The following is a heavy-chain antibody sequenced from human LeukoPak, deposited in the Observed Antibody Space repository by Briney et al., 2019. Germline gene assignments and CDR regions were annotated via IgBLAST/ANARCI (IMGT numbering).Heavy chain of an antibody. J-gene: IGHJ4*02. V-gene: IGHV3-7*01. Sequence: PGGSLRLSCAASGFRFSSYWMSWFRQTPGKGLEWVGNIKTDGSETYYLDSVRGRFTISRDNAKNSLFLQMNSLRGEDTAVYYCVRDYVWGTYDPHYWGQGTLVTVTS. CDR2: IKTDGSET. CDR3: VRDYVWGTYDPHY. D-gene: IGHD3-16*01. CDR1: GFRFSSYW.